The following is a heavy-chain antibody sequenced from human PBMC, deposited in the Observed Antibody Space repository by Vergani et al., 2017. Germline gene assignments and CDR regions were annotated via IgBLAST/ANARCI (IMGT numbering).Heavy chain of an antibody. V-gene: IGHV3-7*03. CDR1: GFTFSSYW. CDR2: IKQDGSEK. Sequence: EVQLVESGGGLVQPGGSLRLSCAASGFTFSSYWMSWVRQAPGKGLEWVANIKQDGSEKYYVDSVKGRFTISRDNAKNSLYLQMNSLRAEDTAVYDCAGYIVVVPAASRGHYYYYYGMDVWGQGTTVTVSS. D-gene: IGHD2-2*01. CDR3: AGYIVVVPAASRGHYYYYYGMDV. J-gene: IGHJ6*02.